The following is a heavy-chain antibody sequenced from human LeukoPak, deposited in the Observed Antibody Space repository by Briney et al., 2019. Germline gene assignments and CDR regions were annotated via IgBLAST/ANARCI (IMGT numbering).Heavy chain of an antibody. J-gene: IGHJ4*02. Sequence: ASVKVSCKASGYAFTGYYMHWVRQAPGQGLEWMGIINPSGGSTNYAQKFQGRVTMSRDMSTSTVYMELSSLRSEDTAVYYCARVGNYYDSSGHIDYWGQGTLVTVSS. CDR1: GYAFTGYY. CDR3: ARVGNYYDSSGHIDY. D-gene: IGHD3-22*01. V-gene: IGHV1-46*01. CDR2: INPSGGST.